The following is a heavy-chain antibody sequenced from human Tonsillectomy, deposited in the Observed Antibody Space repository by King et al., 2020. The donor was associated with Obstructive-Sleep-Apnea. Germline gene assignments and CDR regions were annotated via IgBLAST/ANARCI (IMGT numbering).Heavy chain of an antibody. Sequence: VQLVESGGGLVKPGGSLKLSCAASGLTFSSHNINWVRQAPGKGLGWVSSISTSSTYIFYADSVKVRFTISRDNAKNSPYLQMNNLRVEDTAVYYWARRQSNRPGGYYYGMDVWGQGTTVTVSS. CDR1: GLTFSSHN. J-gene: IGHJ6*02. D-gene: IGHD3-10*01. V-gene: IGHV3-21*06. CDR2: ISTSSTYI. CDR3: ARRQSNRPGGYYYGMDV.